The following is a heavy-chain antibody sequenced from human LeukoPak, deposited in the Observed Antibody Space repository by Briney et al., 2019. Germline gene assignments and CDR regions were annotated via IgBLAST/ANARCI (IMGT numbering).Heavy chain of an antibody. CDR2: ISSSGSTI. Sequence: GGSLRLSCAASGFTFSSYEMNWVRQAPGKGLEWVSYISSSGSTIYYADSVKGRFTISRDNAKNSLYLQMNSLKTVGTAVYYCVTEGYSHGHHALDLWGQGTLVTVSS. CDR1: GFTFSSYE. CDR3: VTEGYSHGHHALDL. D-gene: IGHD3-10*01. V-gene: IGHV3-48*03. J-gene: IGHJ3*01.